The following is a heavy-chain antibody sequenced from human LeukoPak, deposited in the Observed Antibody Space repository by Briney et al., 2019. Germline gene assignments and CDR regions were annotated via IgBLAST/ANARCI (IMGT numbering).Heavy chain of an antibody. J-gene: IGHJ4*02. CDR1: GFTFSSYA. CDR3: AKETGFSGSYYNTFGY. Sequence: GGSLRLSCAASGFTFSSYAMSWVRQAPGKGLEWVSAISGSGGSTYYADSVKGRFTISRDNSKNTLYLQMNSLRAEDTAVYYCAKETGFSGSYYNTFGYWGQGTLVTVSS. CDR2: ISGSGGST. D-gene: IGHD3-10*01. V-gene: IGHV3-23*01.